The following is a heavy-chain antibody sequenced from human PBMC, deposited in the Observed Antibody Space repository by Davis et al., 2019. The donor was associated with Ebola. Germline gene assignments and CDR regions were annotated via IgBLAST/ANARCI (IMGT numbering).Heavy chain of an antibody. CDR1: GYTFTSYD. CDR3: ARVSGEQWLVHHFDY. J-gene: IGHJ4*02. D-gene: IGHD6-19*01. V-gene: IGHV1-8*01. Sequence: ASVKVSCKASGYTFTSYDINWVRQATGQGLEWMGWMNPNSGNTGYAQKFQGRVTMTRNTSISTAYMELSSLTSEDTAVYYCARVSGEQWLVHHFDYWGQGTLVTVSS. CDR2: MNPNSGNT.